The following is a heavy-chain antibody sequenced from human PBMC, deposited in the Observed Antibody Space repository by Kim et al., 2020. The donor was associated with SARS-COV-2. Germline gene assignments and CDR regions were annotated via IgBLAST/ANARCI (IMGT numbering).Heavy chain of an antibody. CDR3: ARGEGITIFGVVIIGAFDI. V-gene: IGHV4-30-4*01. CDR1: GGSISSGDYY. J-gene: IGHJ3*02. D-gene: IGHD3-3*01. CDR2: TYYSGST. Sequence: SETLSLTCTVSGGSISSGDYYWSWLRQPPGKGLEWIGYTYYSGSTYYNPSLKSRVTISVDTSKNQFSLKLSSVTAADTAVYYCARGEGITIFGVVIIGAFDIWGQGTMVTVSS.